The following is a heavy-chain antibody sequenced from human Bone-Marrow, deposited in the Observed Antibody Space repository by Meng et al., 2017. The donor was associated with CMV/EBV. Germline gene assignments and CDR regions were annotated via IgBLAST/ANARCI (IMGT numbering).Heavy chain of an antibody. D-gene: IGHD4-11*01. V-gene: IGHV3-53*01. CDR3: TRLHKFDP. J-gene: IGHJ5*02. CDR2: IYSGGST. CDR1: GFTVSSNY. Sequence: GESLKISCAASGFTVSSNYMSWVRQAPGKGLEWVSVIYSGGSTYYADSVKGRFTISRDNSKNTLYLQMNSLRAEDTAVYYCTRLHKFDPWGQGTLVTVSS.